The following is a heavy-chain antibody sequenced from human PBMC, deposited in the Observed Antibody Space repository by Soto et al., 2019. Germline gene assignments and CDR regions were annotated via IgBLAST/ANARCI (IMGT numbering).Heavy chain of an antibody. CDR2: ISSSGGTI. Sequence: RRLSCAASGFTFSDYYMSWIRQAPGKGLEWVSYISSSGGTIYYADSVKGRFTMSRDNAKKSLYLQMNSLRAEDTAVYYCARESHSNSGYDYWGQGTLVTVSS. D-gene: IGHD6-13*01. CDR3: ARESHSNSGYDY. CDR1: GFTFSDYY. J-gene: IGHJ4*01. V-gene: IGHV3-11*01.